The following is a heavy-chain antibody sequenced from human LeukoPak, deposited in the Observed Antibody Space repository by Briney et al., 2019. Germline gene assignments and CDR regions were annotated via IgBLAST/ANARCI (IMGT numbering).Heavy chain of an antibody. J-gene: IGHJ4*02. D-gene: IGHD3-22*01. Sequence: GGSLRLSCAASGFTFSIYAMSWVRQAPGKGLQWVSSITSRGESTWYVDSVKGRFTITRDNSENTLYLQMHSLRAEDMAVYYCARDRPNYYGSDGHYYRRDGDYWGRGTLVSVSS. CDR3: ARDRPNYYGSDGHYYRRDGDY. CDR2: ITSRGEST. V-gene: IGHV3-23*01. CDR1: GFTFSIYA.